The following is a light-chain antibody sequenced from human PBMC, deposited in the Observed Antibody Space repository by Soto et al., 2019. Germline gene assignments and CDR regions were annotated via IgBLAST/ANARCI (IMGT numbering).Light chain of an antibody. Sequence: EVVLTQSPATLSVSPGERATLSCRASESVNNKLGWYQQKTGQAPRLLIYRASTRATGIPARFSGSGSGTEFTLTISSLQSEDSAVYYCHQYNNWFPFTFGQGPRLEMK. CDR3: HQYNNWFPFT. V-gene: IGKV3-15*01. CDR2: RAS. CDR1: ESVNNK. J-gene: IGKJ5*01.